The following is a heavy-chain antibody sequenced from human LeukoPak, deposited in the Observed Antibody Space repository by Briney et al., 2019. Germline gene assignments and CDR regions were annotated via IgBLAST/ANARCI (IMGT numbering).Heavy chain of an antibody. CDR2: IIPIFGTA. Sequence: TVTVSFTAPGGTFSSYAISWVRQAPGQGLEWMGGIIPIFGTANYAQKFQGRVTITADKSTSTAYMELSSLRSEDTAVYYCARKYYYGSGSLDYWGQGTLVTVSS. CDR1: GGTFSSYA. V-gene: IGHV1-69*06. CDR3: ARKYYYGSGSLDY. J-gene: IGHJ4*02. D-gene: IGHD3-10*01.